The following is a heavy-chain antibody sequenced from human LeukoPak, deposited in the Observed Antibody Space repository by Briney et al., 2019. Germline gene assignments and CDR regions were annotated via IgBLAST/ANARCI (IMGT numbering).Heavy chain of an antibody. V-gene: IGHV4-39*02. CDR2: IYHSGTT. D-gene: IGHD6-13*01. CDR1: GGSISSSNYY. CDR3: ASPTFPSSWVLFDF. Sequence: PSETLSLTCTVSGGSISSSNYYWGWIRQPPGKGLEWIGSIYHSGTTYYNPSLKSRVTISVDTSKNNFSLKLSSVTAADTAVYYCASPTFPSSWVLFDFWGQGALITVSS. J-gene: IGHJ4*02.